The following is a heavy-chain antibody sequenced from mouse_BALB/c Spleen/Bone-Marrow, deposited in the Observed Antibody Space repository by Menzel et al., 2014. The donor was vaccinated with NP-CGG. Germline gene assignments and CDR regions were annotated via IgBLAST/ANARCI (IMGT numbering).Heavy chain of an antibody. J-gene: IGHJ2*01. CDR3: ARDRAYGSSFDY. Sequence: DVMLVESGGGLVQPGGSRKLSCAASGFTFSDYEMAWVRQAPGKGPEWVGFISTLAYSIYYTDTVTGRFTISRENAKNTLYLEMSSLRSEDTAMYYCARDRAYGSSFDYWGQGTPLTVSS. V-gene: IGHV5-15*02. D-gene: IGHD1-1*01. CDR2: ISTLAYSI. CDR1: GFTFSDYE.